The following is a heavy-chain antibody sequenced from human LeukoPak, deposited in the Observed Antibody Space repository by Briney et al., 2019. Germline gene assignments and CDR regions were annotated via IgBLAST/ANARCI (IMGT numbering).Heavy chain of an antibody. CDR3: ARWPAMGGR. J-gene: IGHJ4*02. CDR1: GFPVSDNY. D-gene: IGHD5-18*01. Sequence: PGGSLRLSCAASGFPVSDNYMTWVRQAPGKGLEWVSVIYNGGSTNYADSVKGRFTISRDNSKNTLYLQMNSLRGEDTAVYYYARWPAMGGRWGQGTLVTVSS. V-gene: IGHV3-66*01. CDR2: IYNGGST.